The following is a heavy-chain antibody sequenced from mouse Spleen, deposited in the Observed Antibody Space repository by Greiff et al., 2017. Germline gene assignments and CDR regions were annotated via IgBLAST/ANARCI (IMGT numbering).Heavy chain of an antibody. D-gene: IGHD2-4*01. CDR1: GYSITSGYY. CDR3: ARDGGLRFLYWYFDV. V-gene: IGHV3-6*01. J-gene: IGHJ1*01. Sequence: EVKLEESGPGLVKPSQSLSLTCSVTGYSITSGYYWNWIRQFPGNKLEWMGYISYDGSNNYNPSLKNRISITRDTSKNQFFLKLNSVTTEDTATYYCARDGGLRFLYWYFDVWGAGTTVTVSS. CDR2: ISYDGSN.